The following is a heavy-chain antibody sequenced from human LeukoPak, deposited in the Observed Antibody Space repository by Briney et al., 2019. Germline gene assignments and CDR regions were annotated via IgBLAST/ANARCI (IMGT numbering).Heavy chain of an antibody. J-gene: IGHJ6*02. CDR3: TRGPILLWIHNGMDV. CDR1: GFIFGDHA. V-gene: IGHV3-49*04. Sequence: GGSLRLSCIASGFIFGDHAMSWVRQPPGKGLEWVGFIRSKAYGATIGYAASVKGRFTISRDDSKGIAYLQMNDLKTEDTALYYCTRGPILLWIHNGMDVWGQGTTVTVSS. D-gene: IGHD3-10*01. CDR2: IRSKAYGATI.